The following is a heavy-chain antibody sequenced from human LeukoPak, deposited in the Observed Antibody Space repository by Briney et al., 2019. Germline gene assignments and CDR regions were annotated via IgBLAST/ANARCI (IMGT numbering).Heavy chain of an antibody. J-gene: IGHJ6*03. CDR3: ARKIAVPYYYYMDV. CDR2: IRYDGSSK. CDR1: GFTFSSYG. Sequence: GGSLRLSCTASGFTFSSYGIHWVRQAPGKGLEWVAFIRYDGSSKYYADSVKGRFTISRDNAKNSLYLQMNSLRAEDTAVYYCARKIAVPYYYYMDVWGKGTTVTVSS. V-gene: IGHV3-30*02. D-gene: IGHD6-19*01.